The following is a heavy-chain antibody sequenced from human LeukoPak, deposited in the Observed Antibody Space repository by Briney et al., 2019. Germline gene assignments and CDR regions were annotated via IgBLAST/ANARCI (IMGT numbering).Heavy chain of an antibody. Sequence: QTGGSLRLSCAASGFTFSSYAMHGVRQAPGKGLEWVAVISYDGSNKYYADSVKGRFTISRDNSKNTLYLQMNSLRAEDTAVYYCARGFRGTTVTSMDVWGQGTTVTVSS. V-gene: IGHV3-30-3*01. J-gene: IGHJ6*02. CDR2: ISYDGSNK. CDR3: ARGFRGTTVTSMDV. D-gene: IGHD4-17*01. CDR1: GFTFSSYA.